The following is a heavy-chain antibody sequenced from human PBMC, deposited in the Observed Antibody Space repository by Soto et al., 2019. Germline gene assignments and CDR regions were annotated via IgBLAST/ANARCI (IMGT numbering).Heavy chain of an antibody. CDR3: ARETGDVWYFDY. V-gene: IGHV4-34*01. CDR2: INHSGST. D-gene: IGHD7-27*01. J-gene: IGHJ4*02. CDR1: GASLSGYY. Sequence: EPLSLTCADYGASLSGYYWSWIRQPPGKGLEWIGEINHSGSTNYNPSLKSRVTISVDTSKNQFSLKLGSVTAADTAVYYCARETGDVWYFDYWGQGTLVIVSS.